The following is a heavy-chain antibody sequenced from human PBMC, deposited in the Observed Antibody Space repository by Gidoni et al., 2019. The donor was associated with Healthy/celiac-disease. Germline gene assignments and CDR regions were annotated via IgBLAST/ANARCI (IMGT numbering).Heavy chain of an antibody. D-gene: IGHD2-2*02. V-gene: IGHV1-2*02. CDR2: INPNSGGT. CDR3: ARAGVVVVPAAIPVFDP. Sequence: QVQLVQSGAEVKKPGASVKVSRKASGYTFTGYYMHWVRQAPGQGLEWMGWINPNSGGTNYAQKFQGRVTMTRDTSISTAYMELSRLRSDDTAVYYCARAGVVVVPAAIPVFDPWGQGTLVTVSS. CDR1: GYTFTGYY. J-gene: IGHJ5*02.